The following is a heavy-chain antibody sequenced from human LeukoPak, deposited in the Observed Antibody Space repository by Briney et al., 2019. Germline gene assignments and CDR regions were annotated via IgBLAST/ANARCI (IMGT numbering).Heavy chain of an antibody. V-gene: IGHV4-59*01. CDR2: IYYSGST. D-gene: IGHD3-22*01. CDR1: GGSISSYY. Sequence: SETLSLTCTVSGGSISSYYWSWIRQPPGKGLEWIGYIYYSGSTNYNPSLKSRVTISVDTSKNQFSLKLSSVTAADTAVYYCARSYDSSGYYYPFDYWGQGTLVTVSS. CDR3: ARSYDSSGYYYPFDY. J-gene: IGHJ4*02.